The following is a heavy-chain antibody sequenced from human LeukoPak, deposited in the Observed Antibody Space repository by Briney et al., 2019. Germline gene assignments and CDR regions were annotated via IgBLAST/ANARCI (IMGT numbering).Heavy chain of an antibody. V-gene: IGHV3-13*01. CDR2: IGTAGDT. D-gene: IGHD3-22*01. Sequence: PGGSLRLSCAASGFTFSSYDMHWVRQATGKGLKWVSAIGTAGDTYYPGSVKGRFTISRENAKNSLYLQMNSLRAGDTAVYYCARGVVSSGYYAFDIWGQGTMVTVSS. CDR3: ARGVVSSGYYAFDI. J-gene: IGHJ3*02. CDR1: GFTFSSYD.